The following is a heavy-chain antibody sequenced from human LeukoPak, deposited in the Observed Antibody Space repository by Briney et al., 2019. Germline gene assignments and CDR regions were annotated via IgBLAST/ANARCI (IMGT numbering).Heavy chain of an antibody. D-gene: IGHD3-22*01. J-gene: IGHJ4*02. Sequence: SETLSLTCTVSGGSISSYYWGWIRQPPGKGLEWIGSIYYSGSTYYNPSLKSRVTISVDTSKNQFSLKLSSVTAADTAVYYCARGAMIVKPFDYWGQGTLVTVSS. V-gene: IGHV4-39*07. CDR2: IYYSGST. CDR1: GGSISSYY. CDR3: ARGAMIVKPFDY.